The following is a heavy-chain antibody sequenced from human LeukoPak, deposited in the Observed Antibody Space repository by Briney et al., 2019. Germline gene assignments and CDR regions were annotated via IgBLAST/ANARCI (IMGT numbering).Heavy chain of an antibody. CDR2: INQDGSEE. V-gene: IGHV3-7*01. Sequence: GGSLRLSCAASGFTFSHYWMTWVRQAPGKGLEWVAQINQDGSEEYYMDSVKARFTISRDNAKNSLYLQMNSLRAEDTAVYYCTSLRTAVPHAGEAYDIWGQGTLVTVSS. CDR3: TSLRTAVPHAGEAYDI. CDR1: GFTFSHYW. D-gene: IGHD2-2*01. J-gene: IGHJ3*02.